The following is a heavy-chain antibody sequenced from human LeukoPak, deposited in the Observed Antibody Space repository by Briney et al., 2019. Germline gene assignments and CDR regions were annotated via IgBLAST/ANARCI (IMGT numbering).Heavy chain of an antibody. Sequence: SVTVSCKASGGTFSSYAISWVRQAPGQGLEWMGRIIPIFGIANYAQKFQGRVTITADKSTSTAYMELSSLRSEDTAVYYCARDLRYCSSTSCYQGDGFDPWGQGTLVTVSS. D-gene: IGHD2-2*01. CDR3: ARDLRYCSSTSCYQGDGFDP. CDR1: GGTFSSYA. CDR2: IIPIFGIA. J-gene: IGHJ5*02. V-gene: IGHV1-69*04.